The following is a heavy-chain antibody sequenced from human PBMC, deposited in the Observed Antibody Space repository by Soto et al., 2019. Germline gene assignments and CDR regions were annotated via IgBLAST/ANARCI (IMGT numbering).Heavy chain of an antibody. CDR2: INPNSGGT. Sequence: GASVKVSCKASGGTFSSYTISWVRQAPGQGLEWMGWINPNSGGTNYAQKFQGWVTMTRDTSISTAYMELSRLRSDDTAVYYCARDLYPYYDILTGYYNYYYGMDVWGQGTTVTVSS. CDR1: GGTFSSYT. CDR3: ARDLYPYYDILTGYYNYYYGMDV. V-gene: IGHV1-2*04. D-gene: IGHD3-9*01. J-gene: IGHJ6*02.